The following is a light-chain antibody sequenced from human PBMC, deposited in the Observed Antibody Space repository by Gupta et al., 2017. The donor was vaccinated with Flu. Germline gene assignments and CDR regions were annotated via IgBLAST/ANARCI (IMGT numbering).Light chain of an antibody. CDR2: LVF. CDR3: AQTFLRPLT. Sequence: TPQEPASLSRSSIKSRLRSSTNSYVNWYLQKPGQSPQLLIYLVFSLASGVPARFSGSGSGTNFTLTISSVEAEDVAIYYCAQTFLRPLTFGEGTKMEIK. J-gene: IGKJ2*01. V-gene: IGKV2-28*01. CDR1: KSRLRSSTNSY.